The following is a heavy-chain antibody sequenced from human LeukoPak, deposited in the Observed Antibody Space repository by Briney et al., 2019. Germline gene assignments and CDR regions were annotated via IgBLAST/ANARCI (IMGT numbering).Heavy chain of an antibody. CDR1: GYTFTSYY. CDR3: ASSPYGGANAFDI. J-gene: IGHJ3*02. D-gene: IGHD1-26*01. Sequence: ASVKVSCKASGYTFTSYYMHRVRQAPGQGLEWMGIINPSGGSTSYAQKFQGRVTMTRDTSTSTVYMELSSLRSEDTAVYYCASSPYGGANAFDIWGQGTMVTVSS. V-gene: IGHV1-46*01. CDR2: INPSGGST.